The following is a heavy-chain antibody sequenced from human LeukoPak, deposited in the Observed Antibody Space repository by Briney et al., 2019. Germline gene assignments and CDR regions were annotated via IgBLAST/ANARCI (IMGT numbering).Heavy chain of an antibody. CDR1: GFTFSTYA. CDR2: ISAGGGSA. Sequence: GGSPRLSCTASGFTFSTYAMMWVRQTPGKGLEWVSAISAGGGSAHYADSVKGRFTISRDNSKHTLFLQMNSLRAEDTAVYYCARDPNGDYIGAFDMWGPGTMVTVSS. V-gene: IGHV3-23*01. CDR3: ARDPNGDYIGAFDM. D-gene: IGHD4-17*01. J-gene: IGHJ3*02.